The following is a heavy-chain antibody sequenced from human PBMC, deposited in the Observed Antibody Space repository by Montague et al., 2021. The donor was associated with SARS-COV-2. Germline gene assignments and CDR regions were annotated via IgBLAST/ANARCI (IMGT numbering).Heavy chain of an antibody. CDR3: ARWVCSSTSCRFDY. Sequence: PAPVKPTQTLTLTCTFSGFSLSTGGVGVGWIRQPPGKALEWLALIYWDDDKRYSPSLKSRLTITEDTSKNQVVLTMTNMDPVDTATYYCARWVCSSTSCRFDYWGQGTLVTVSS. CDR2: IYWDDDK. D-gene: IGHD2-2*01. J-gene: IGHJ4*02. CDR1: GFSLSTGGVG. V-gene: IGHV2-5*02.